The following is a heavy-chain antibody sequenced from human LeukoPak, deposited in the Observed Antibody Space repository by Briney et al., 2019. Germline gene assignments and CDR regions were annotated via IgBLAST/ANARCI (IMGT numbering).Heavy chain of an antibody. CDR3: ARVEYSSSSFDY. J-gene: IGHJ4*02. CDR2: IYYSGST. Sequence: SETLSLTCTVSGGSISSYYWSWIRQPPGKGLEWIGYIYYSGSTNYNPSLKSRVTISVDTSKNQFSLKLSSVTAADTAVYYCARVEYSSSSFDYWGQGTLVTVSS. V-gene: IGHV4-59*01. CDR1: GGSISSYY. D-gene: IGHD6-6*01.